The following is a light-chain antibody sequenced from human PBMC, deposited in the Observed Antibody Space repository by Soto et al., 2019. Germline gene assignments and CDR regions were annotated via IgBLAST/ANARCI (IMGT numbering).Light chain of an antibody. V-gene: IGKV1-9*01. Sequence: DIQLNQSPSVLSASVGDTVTITCRASQALSNYLAWYQQKPGKAPDLLIYSASTLQSGVPSRFSGSGSETEFSLTIRALQPEDFATYYCQQLSRYPLTFGGGTKVDI. CDR3: QQLSRYPLT. CDR2: SAS. J-gene: IGKJ4*01. CDR1: QALSNY.